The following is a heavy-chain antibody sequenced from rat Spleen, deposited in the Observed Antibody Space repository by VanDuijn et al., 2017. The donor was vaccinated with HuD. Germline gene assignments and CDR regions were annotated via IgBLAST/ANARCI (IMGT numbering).Heavy chain of an antibody. V-gene: IGHV2-45*01. J-gene: IGHJ1*01. D-gene: IGHD1-11*01. CDR3: VREVIVSRYFDF. CDR2: LWSGGTT. CDR1: GFSLTKYN. Sequence: QVQLKESGPGLVQSSETLSLTCTVSGFSLTKYNVHWVRQPPGQGLEWMGLLWSGGTTDYNSPLKSRLSISRDTSKNQVFLKMNNLQAEDTATYYCVREVIVSRYFDFWGPGTVVTVSS.